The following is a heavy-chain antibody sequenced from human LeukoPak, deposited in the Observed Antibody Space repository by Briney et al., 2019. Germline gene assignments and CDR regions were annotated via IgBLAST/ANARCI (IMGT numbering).Heavy chain of an antibody. Sequence: PGGSLRLSCAASGFTVSSNYMSWVRQAPGKGLEWVSVIYSCGSTYYADSVKGRFTISRDNSKNTLYLQMNSLRAEGTAVYYCAKDGGRYGGNFYFDYWGQGTLVTVSS. D-gene: IGHD4-23*01. J-gene: IGHJ4*02. CDR2: IYSCGST. V-gene: IGHV3-53*01. CDR1: GFTVSSNY. CDR3: AKDGGRYGGNFYFDY.